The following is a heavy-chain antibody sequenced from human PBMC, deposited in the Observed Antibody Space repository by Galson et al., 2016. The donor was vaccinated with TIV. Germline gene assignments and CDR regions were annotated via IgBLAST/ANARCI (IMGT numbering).Heavy chain of an antibody. CDR1: GGSFTGHY. V-gene: IGHV4-34*01. D-gene: IGHD6-19*01. J-gene: IGHJ6*03. Sequence: ETLSLTCALHGGSFTGHYWSWICQPPGKGLEWIAEINHSGITNFNPSLTSRVTISIDTSKNHLSLRLSSVTAADTAVYYCARGISAYYFYNYMDVWGKGTTVTVSS. CDR2: INHSGIT. CDR3: ARGISAYYFYNYMDV.